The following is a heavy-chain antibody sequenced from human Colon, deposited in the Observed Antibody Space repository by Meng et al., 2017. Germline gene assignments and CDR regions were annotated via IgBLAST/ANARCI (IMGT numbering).Heavy chain of an antibody. Sequence: QLQLQESGPGLVKPSETLSLICTVSGGSIDSGGYHWSWVRQPPGKGLECIGYTHKGRSTYYNPSLKSRVSMSEDTSKNQFSLTLNSVTAADTGVYYCIAYMVGRGGLGSWGQGTLVTVSS. J-gene: IGHJ5*02. CDR3: IAYMVGRGGLGS. D-gene: IGHD3/OR15-3a*01. CDR1: GGSIDSGGYH. CDR2: THKGRST. V-gene: IGHV4-30-4*01.